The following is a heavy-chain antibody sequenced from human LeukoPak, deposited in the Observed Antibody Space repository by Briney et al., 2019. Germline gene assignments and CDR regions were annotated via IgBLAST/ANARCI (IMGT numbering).Heavy chain of an antibody. D-gene: IGHD3-10*01. CDR3: ARDPGDRTQDFDY. J-gene: IGHJ4*02. V-gene: IGHV1-18*01. CDR2: ISAYSGNT. Sequence: ASVKVSCKASGGTFSSYAISWVRQAPGQGLEWMGWISAYSGNTNYAQKLQGRVTMTTDTSTSTAYMELRSLRSDDTAVYYCARDPGDRTQDFDYWGQGTLVTVSS. CDR1: GGTFSSYA.